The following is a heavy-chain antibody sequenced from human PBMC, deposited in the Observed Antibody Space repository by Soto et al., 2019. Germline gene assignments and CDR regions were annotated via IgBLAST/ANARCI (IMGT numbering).Heavy chain of an antibody. CDR2: FDPEVGET. D-gene: IGHD2-15*01. V-gene: IGHV1-24*01. Sequence: ASVKVSCKVSGYTLTKISMHWVRQAPGKGLEWMGGFDPEVGETVSASKFQGRVTMTEDISTDTAYMELSSLRSDDTAAYYCATPIRYCTSGSCTIYFDYWGQGTRVTVSS. CDR3: ATPIRYCTSGSCTIYFDY. J-gene: IGHJ4*02. CDR1: GYTLTKIS.